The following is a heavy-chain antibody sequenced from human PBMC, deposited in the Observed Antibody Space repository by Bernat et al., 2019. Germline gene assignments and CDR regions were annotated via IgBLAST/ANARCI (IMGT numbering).Heavy chain of an antibody. CDR1: GFTFSSFG. CDR3: ARDPFGAVPRATPFGH. V-gene: IGHV3-33*01. J-gene: IGHJ4*02. D-gene: IGHD3-3*01. CDR2: IWFDGSKK. Sequence: QVQLVESGGGVVQPGRSLRLSCAASGFTFSSFGMHWVRQAPGKGLEWVAVIWFDGSKKYYADSVKGRFTISRDNSKNTLYLQMNSLRAEDTAVYYFARDPFGAVPRATPFGHRGQGTLGT.